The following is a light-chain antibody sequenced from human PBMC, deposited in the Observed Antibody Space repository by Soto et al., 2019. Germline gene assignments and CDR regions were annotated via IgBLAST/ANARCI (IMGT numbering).Light chain of an antibody. CDR1: QNVNTN. J-gene: IGKJ3*01. Sequence: IVMTQSPATLSVSPGERATLFCRASQNVNTNLAWYQQRPGQAPRLLIYGASTRATGIPARFSGSGSGTEFTLIISGLQSEDLAVYYCQQYNDWPPFNFGPGTKVDIK. V-gene: IGKV3-15*01. CDR2: GAS. CDR3: QQYNDWPPFN.